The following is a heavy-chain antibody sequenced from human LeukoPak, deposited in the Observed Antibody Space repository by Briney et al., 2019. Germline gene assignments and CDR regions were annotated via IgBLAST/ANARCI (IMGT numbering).Heavy chain of an antibody. V-gene: IGHV3-30*18. CDR2: ISYEGSIK. Sequence: GGSLRLSCAASGFTFSSHGMHWVRQAPGKGLEWVAVISYEGSIKYYADSVKGRFTISRDNSKNTLYLQMNSLRAEDTAVYYCAKCQGGVCSSTPHGMDVWGRGTTVTVSS. D-gene: IGHD2-2*01. CDR1: GFTFSSHG. CDR3: AKCQGGVCSSTPHGMDV. J-gene: IGHJ6*02.